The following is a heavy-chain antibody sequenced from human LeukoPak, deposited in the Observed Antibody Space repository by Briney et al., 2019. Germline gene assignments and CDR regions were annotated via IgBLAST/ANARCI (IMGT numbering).Heavy chain of an antibody. CDR1: GFALSNYW. V-gene: IGHV3-7*01. Sequence: GGSLRLSCAASGFALSNYWMSWVRQAPGKGLEWVANINQDGREKYFVDSVKGRFAISRDNAMNSLYLQMNSLRAEDPAVYYCARYGNGAWLAHYSFDIWGQGTLVTVSS. CDR3: ARYGNGAWLAHYSFDI. D-gene: IGHD6-19*01. J-gene: IGHJ3*02. CDR2: INQDGREK.